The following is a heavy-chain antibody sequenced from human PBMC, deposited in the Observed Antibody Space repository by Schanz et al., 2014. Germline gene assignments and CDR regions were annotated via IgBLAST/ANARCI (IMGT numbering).Heavy chain of an antibody. J-gene: IGHJ4*02. CDR1: GFTFDDFA. V-gene: IGHV3-9*01. CDR2: ISGNSGNI. D-gene: IGHD1-20*01. Sequence: EARLVDSGGGLVQSGRSLRLSCAASGFTFDDFAMHWVRQGPGKGLEWVSGISGNSGNIGYADSVKGRFTISRDNAKNFLYLQMNSLRPEDTAFCDCAKGQITGTTGYFDGWGQGTLVTVSS. CDR3: AKGQITGTTGYFDG.